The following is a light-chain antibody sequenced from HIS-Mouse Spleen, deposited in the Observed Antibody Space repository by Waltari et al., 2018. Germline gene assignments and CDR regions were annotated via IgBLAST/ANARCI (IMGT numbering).Light chain of an antibody. CDR3: QVWDSSSDHVV. V-gene: IGLV3-21*02. CDR2: DDS. J-gene: IGLJ2*01. CDR1: NIGSKS. Sequence: STWGGNNIGSKSVHWYQQKPGQAPVLVVYDDSDRPSGIPERFSSSNSGNTATLTISRVEAGDEADYYCQVWDSSSDHVVFGGGTKLTVL.